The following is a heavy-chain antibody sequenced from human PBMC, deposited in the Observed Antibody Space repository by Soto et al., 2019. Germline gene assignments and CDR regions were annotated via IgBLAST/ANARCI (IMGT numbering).Heavy chain of an antibody. CDR3: AREYTSGYDY. J-gene: IGHJ4*02. CDR1: GGTFSSYA. CDR2: VNPNSDGT. D-gene: IGHD3-22*01. Sequence: ASVKVSCKASGGTFSSYAISWVRQAPGQGLEWMGWVNPNSDGTSYAQKFQGRVTMTTDTSITTTYMELSRLRSDDTAVYYCAREYTSGYDYWGQGTLVTVSS. V-gene: IGHV1-2*02.